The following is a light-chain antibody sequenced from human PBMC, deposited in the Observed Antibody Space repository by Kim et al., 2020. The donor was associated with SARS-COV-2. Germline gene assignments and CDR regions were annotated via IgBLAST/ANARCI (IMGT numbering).Light chain of an antibody. CDR1: SLRSYY. J-gene: IGLJ3*02. Sequence: SSELTQDPAVSVALGQTVRITCQGDSLRSYYASWYQQKPGQAPVLVIYGKNNRPSGIPDRFSGSSSGNTASLTITGAQAEDVADYYCNSRDSSGNHWLFG. CDR3: NSRDSSGNHWL. CDR2: GKN. V-gene: IGLV3-19*01.